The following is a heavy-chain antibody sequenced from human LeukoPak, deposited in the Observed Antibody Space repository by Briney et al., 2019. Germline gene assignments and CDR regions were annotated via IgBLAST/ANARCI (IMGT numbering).Heavy chain of an antibody. CDR1: GFTFSHYW. J-gene: IGHJ3*02. Sequence: GGSLRLSCAASGFTFSHYWMTWVRQAPGKGLEWVANIKKDGSERDYVDSVKGRFTISRDNSKNTLYLQMNSLRAEDTAVYYCAKTDCSGGSCPGGAFDIWGQGTMVTVSS. D-gene: IGHD2-15*01. CDR2: IKKDGSER. V-gene: IGHV3-7*03. CDR3: AKTDCSGGSCPGGAFDI.